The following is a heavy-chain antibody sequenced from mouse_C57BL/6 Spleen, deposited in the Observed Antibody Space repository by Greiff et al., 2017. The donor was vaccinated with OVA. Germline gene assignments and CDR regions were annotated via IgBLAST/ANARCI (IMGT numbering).Heavy chain of an antibody. CDR1: GYTFTSYW. V-gene: IGHV1-50*01. J-gene: IGHJ2*01. D-gene: IGHD2-4*01. CDR3: ARFDYDGFDY. Sequence: QVQLQQPGAELVKPGASVKLSCKASGYTFTSYWMQWVKQRPGQGLEWIGEIDPSDSYTNYNQKFKGKATLTVDTSSSTAYMQLSSLTSEDSAVDYCARFDYDGFDYWGQGTTLTVSS. CDR2: IDPSDSYT.